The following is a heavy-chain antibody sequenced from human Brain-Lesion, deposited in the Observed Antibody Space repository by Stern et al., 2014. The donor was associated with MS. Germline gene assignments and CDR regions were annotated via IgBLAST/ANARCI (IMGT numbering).Heavy chain of an antibody. CDR1: GYTFTGYY. D-gene: IGHD3-22*01. CDR3: ATYYYDSTGYNDF. Sequence: VQLVESGAEVKKPGASVKVSCKASGYTFTGYYMHWVRQAPGQVLEWMGWINPKSGGTNYAQKFQGWVTMTRDTSINTAYMELSRLRSDDTAVYYCATYYYDSTGYNDFWGQGTLVTVSS. J-gene: IGHJ4*02. CDR2: INPKSGGT. V-gene: IGHV1-2*04.